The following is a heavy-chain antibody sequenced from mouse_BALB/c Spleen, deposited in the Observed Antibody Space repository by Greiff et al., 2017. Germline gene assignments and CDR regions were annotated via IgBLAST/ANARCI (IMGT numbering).Heavy chain of an antibody. CDR2: INPNNGGT. J-gene: IGHJ1*01. CDR1: GYTFTEYT. D-gene: IGHD1-1*01. Sequence: EVQLQQSGPELVKPGASVKISCKTSGYTFTEYTMHWVKQSHGKSLEWIGGINPNNGGTSYNQKFKGKATLTVDKSSSTAYMELRSLTSEDSAVYYCARGGFYYGSSYPLYFDVWGAGTTVTVSS. CDR3: ARGGFYYGSSYPLYFDV. V-gene: IGHV1-18*01.